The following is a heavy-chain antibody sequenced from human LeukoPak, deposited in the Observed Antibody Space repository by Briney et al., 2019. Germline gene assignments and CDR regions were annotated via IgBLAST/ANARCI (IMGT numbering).Heavy chain of an antibody. J-gene: IGHJ2*01. D-gene: IGHD3-10*01. V-gene: IGHV3-33*01. CDR2: IWYDGSNK. Sequence: PGRSLRLPCAASGFTFSSYGMHWVRQAPGKGLEWVAVIWYDGSNKYYADSVKGRFTISRDNSKNTLYLQMNSLRAEDTAVYYCARELWFGESGPFDLWGRGTLVTVSS. CDR1: GFTFSSYG. CDR3: ARELWFGESGPFDL.